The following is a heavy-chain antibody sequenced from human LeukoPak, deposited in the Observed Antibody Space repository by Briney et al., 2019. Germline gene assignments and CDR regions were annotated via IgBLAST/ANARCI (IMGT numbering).Heavy chain of an antibody. CDR2: IVVGSGNT. V-gene: IGHV1-58*02. Sequence: SVKVSCKASGFTFTNSAMQWVRQARGQRLEWIGWIVVGSGNTNYAQKFQERVTITRDMSTSTAYMELSSLRSEDTAVYYGAADELQWLHWGQGTLVTVSS. CDR1: GFTFTNSA. D-gene: IGHD6-19*01. CDR3: AADELQWLH. J-gene: IGHJ4*02.